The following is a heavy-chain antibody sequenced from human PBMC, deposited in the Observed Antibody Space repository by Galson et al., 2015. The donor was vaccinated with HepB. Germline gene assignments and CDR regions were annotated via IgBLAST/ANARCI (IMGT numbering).Heavy chain of an antibody. V-gene: IGHV4-39*07. Sequence: ETLSLTCTVSGGSISSSNSYWGWIRQPPGKGLEWIGSVSYSGSTYYNPSLKSRVTVSADTSKNQFSLNLYSVTAADTALYYCAKRGGGYVWGQGTLVTVSS. CDR3: AKRGGGYV. CDR1: GGSISSSNSY. D-gene: IGHD3-16*01. CDR2: VSYSGST. J-gene: IGHJ4*02.